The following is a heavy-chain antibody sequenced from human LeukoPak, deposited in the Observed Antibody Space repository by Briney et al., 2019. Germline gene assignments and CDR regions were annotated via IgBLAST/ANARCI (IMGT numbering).Heavy chain of an antibody. CDR1: GGSISSGGYY. D-gene: IGHD3-10*01. CDR3: ARSSAGGFGEL. CDR2: IYHSGST. Sequence: PSETLSLTCTVSGGSISSGGYYWSWIRQHPGKGLEWIGYIYHSGSTYYNPSLKSRVTISVDTSKNQFSLKLSSVTAADTAVYYCARSSAGGFGELWGQGTLVTVSS. V-gene: IGHV4-31*03. J-gene: IGHJ4*02.